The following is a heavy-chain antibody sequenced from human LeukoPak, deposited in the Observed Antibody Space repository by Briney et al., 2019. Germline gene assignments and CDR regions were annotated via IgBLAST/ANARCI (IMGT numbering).Heavy chain of an antibody. CDR3: ARGEPLLLWFGELLCLDY. CDR1: GFTFSSYG. Sequence: GGSLRLSCAASGFTFSSYGMHWVRQAPGKGLEWVAVISYDGSNKYYADSVRGRFTISRDNSKNTLYLQMNSLRAEDTAVYYCARGEPLLLWFGELLCLDYWGQGTLVTVSS. V-gene: IGHV3-30*03. CDR2: ISYDGSNK. J-gene: IGHJ4*02. D-gene: IGHD3-10*01.